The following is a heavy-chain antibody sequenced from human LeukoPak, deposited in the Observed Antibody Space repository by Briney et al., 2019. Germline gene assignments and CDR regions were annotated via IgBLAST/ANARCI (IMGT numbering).Heavy chain of an antibody. D-gene: IGHD3-16*01. CDR1: GFTFDDYT. J-gene: IGHJ4*02. Sequence: GGSLRLSCAASGFTFDDYTMHWVRQAPGKGLEWGCLISWDGGSTYYADSVKGRFTISRDNSKNSLYLQMNSLRTEDTALYYCAKGAMITFGGVMGTWGQGTLVTVSS. V-gene: IGHV3-43*01. CDR2: ISWDGGST. CDR3: AKGAMITFGGVMGT.